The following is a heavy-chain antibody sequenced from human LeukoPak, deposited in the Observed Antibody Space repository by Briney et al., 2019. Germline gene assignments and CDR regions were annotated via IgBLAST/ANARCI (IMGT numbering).Heavy chain of an antibody. Sequence: GQPLQISCTGSGYSSTSYWIGWVRQMRGKGLEWMGIIYPSDSDTRYTPSFQGQVTISADKSISTAYLQWSSLKPSDTAMYLCARGGGGNTGGFHFDYWGQGSLVTVSS. J-gene: IGHJ4*02. V-gene: IGHV5-51*01. D-gene: IGHD5-18*01. CDR1: GYSSTSYW. CDR2: IYPSDSDT. CDR3: ARGGGGNTGGFHFDY.